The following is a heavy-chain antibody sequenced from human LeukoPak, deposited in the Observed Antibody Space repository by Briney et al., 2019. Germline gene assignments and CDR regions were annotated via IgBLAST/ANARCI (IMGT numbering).Heavy chain of an antibody. J-gene: IGHJ4*02. CDR2: IYYSGST. D-gene: IGHD2-15*01. CDR3: ARDYLYCSGGSCYSTFDY. CDR1: GGSISSYY. V-gene: IGHV4-59*01. Sequence: SETLSLTCTVSGGSISSYYWSWIRQPPGKGLEWIGYIYYSGSTNYNPSIKSRVTISVDTSKNQFSLKLSSVTAADTAVYYCARDYLYCSGGSCYSTFDYWGQGTLVTVSS.